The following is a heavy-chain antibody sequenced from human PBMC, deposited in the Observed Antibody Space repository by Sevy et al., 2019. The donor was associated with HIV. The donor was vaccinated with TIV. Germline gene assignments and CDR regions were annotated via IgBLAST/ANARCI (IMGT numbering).Heavy chain of an antibody. CDR2: IWYDGSNK. J-gene: IGHJ6*02. CDR3: ASSGTYYYGSGLYYYYGMDV. Sequence: GGSLRLSCAASGFTFSSYGMHWDRQAPGKGLEWVAVIWYDGSNKYYVDSVKGRFTISRDNSKNTLYVQMNSLRAEDTAVYYCASSGTYYYGSGLYYYYGMDVWGQGTTVTVSS. V-gene: IGHV3-33*01. CDR1: GFTFSSYG. D-gene: IGHD3-10*01.